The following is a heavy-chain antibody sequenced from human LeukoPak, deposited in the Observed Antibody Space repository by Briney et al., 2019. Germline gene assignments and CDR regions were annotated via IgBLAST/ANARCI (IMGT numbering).Heavy chain of an antibody. CDR1: EFTFSSHG. V-gene: IGHV3-30*18. CDR3: AKEAYCGGDCYERGSALDY. D-gene: IGHD2-21*02. J-gene: IGHJ4*02. CDR2: ISYDTRSD. Sequence: LGGSLRLSCVASEFTFSSHGMHWVRQAPGKGLEWVAVISYDTRSDYHVDSVKGRFTISRDNSKNTLYLQINSLRAEDTAVYYCAKEAYCGGDCYERGSALDYWGQGTLVTVSS.